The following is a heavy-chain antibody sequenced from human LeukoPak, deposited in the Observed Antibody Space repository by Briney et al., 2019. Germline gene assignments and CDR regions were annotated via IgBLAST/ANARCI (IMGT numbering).Heavy chain of an antibody. CDR1: GYTFTTYS. V-gene: IGHV1-46*01. CDR3: ARVPYYDSSGYDN. D-gene: IGHD3-22*01. Sequence: ASVKVSCKASGYTFTTYSMHWVRQAPGQGLEWMAIINPSGGSASYTQKFQGRVTMTRDTSTSTVYMELSSLTSEDTAVYYCARVPYYDSSGYDNWGQGTLVTVSS. J-gene: IGHJ4*02. CDR2: INPSGGSA.